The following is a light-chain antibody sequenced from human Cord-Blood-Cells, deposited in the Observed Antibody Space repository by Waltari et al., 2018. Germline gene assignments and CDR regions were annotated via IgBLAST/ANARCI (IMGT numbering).Light chain of an antibody. V-gene: IGKV1-39*01. CDR3: QQSYSTPYT. CDR2: AAS. CDR1: QSISSY. J-gene: IGKJ2*01. Sequence: DIQMTQSPSSLSASVGDRVPTTCRASQSISSYLNWYQQKPGKAPKLLIYAASSLQSGGPSRCSGSGSGTDFTLTISSLQPEDFATYYCQQSYSTPYTFGQGTKLEIK.